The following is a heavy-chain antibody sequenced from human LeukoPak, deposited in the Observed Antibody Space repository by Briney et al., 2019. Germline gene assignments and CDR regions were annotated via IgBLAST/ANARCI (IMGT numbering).Heavy chain of an antibody. CDR2: ISSSSSDI. Sequence: PGGSLRLSCAASGFTFSSYSMNWVRQAPGKGLEWVSSISSSSSDIYYADSVKGRFTISRDNAKNSLYLQMNSLRAEATAVYYCARAPYMQWTPHNWFDPWGQGTLVTVSS. CDR3: ARAPYMQWTPHNWFDP. CDR1: GFTFSSYS. J-gene: IGHJ5*02. D-gene: IGHD6-19*01. V-gene: IGHV3-21*01.